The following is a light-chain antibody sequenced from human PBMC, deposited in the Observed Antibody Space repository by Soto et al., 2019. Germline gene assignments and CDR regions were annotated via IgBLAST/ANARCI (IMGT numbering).Light chain of an antibody. J-gene: IGKJ4*01. V-gene: IGKV1-27*01. Sequence: DIQMTQSPSSLSASVGDRVTITCRASQGISHDLAWYQQKPGKVPKLLIYAASTLQSGVPPRFSGSGSGTDFTLTISSLQPEDVATYYCQQYNIAPLTFGGGTKVEIK. CDR2: AAS. CDR3: QQYNIAPLT. CDR1: QGISHD.